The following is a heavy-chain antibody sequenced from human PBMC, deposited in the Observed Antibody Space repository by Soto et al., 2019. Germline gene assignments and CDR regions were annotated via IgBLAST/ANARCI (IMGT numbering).Heavy chain of an antibody. CDR3: ASLSQGEVPASQTLIFDY. CDR1: GGSISSGGYY. CDR2: IYYSGST. V-gene: IGHV4-31*03. J-gene: IGHJ4*02. Sequence: SETLSLTCTVSGGSISSGGYYWSWIRQHPGKGLEWIGYIYYSGSTYYNPSLKSRVTISVDTSKNQFSLKLSSVTAADTAVYYCASLSQGEVPASQTLIFDYWGQGTLVTVS. D-gene: IGHD3-16*01.